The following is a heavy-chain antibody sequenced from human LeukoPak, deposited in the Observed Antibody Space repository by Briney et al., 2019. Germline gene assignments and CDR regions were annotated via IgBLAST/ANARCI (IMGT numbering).Heavy chain of an antibody. CDR1: GGSISSHY. CDR3: VASRDDFWSGPAFDP. CDR2: IYYSGST. D-gene: IGHD3-3*01. V-gene: IGHV4-59*11. Sequence: SETLSLTCTVSGGSISSHYWSWIRQPPGKGLEWIGYIYYSGSTNYNPSLKSRVTISVDTSRNQFSLKLSSVTAADTAVYYCVASRDDFWSGPAFDPWGQGTLVTVSS. J-gene: IGHJ5*02.